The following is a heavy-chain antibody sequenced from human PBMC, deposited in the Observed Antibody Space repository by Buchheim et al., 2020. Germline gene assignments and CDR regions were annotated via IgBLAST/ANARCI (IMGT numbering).Heavy chain of an antibody. CDR2: AYYTGTT. D-gene: IGHD6-19*01. CDR1: GDSIGSSSYY. Sequence: QLQLQESGPGLVKPSETLSLTCFVSGDSIGSSSYYWGWVRQSPGKGLEWIAIAYYTGTTFYNPSLKSRVTISIETSKSQFSLKMNSVTAADTAVYYCARLYSSGWSYYFDYWGQGTL. J-gene: IGHJ4*02. CDR3: ARLYSSGWSYYFDY. V-gene: IGHV4-39*01.